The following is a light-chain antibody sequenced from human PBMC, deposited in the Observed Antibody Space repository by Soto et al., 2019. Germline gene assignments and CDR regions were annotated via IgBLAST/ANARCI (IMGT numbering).Light chain of an antibody. CDR3: AAWDDSLNGPGYV. CDR1: SSNIGSNT. CDR2: SNN. J-gene: IGLJ1*01. V-gene: IGLV1-44*01. Sequence: QSVLTQPPSASGTPGQRVTISCSGSSSNIGSNTVNWYQQLPGTAPKLLIYSNNQRPSGVPDRFSGSKSGTSASLAISGLQSEDEADYYCAAWDDSLNGPGYVFGTGT.